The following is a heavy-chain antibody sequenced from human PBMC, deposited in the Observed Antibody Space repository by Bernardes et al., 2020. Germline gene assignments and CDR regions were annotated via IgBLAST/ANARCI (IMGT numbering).Heavy chain of an antibody. CDR3: GRFDSSGSYWEY. V-gene: IGHV5-51*01. J-gene: IGHJ4*02. CDR1: GYTFTSYW. CDR2: IYPGDSDT. Sequence: GESLKISCKASGYTFTSYWIAWVRQMPGKGLEWMGIIYPGDSDTRYSPSFQGQVTISADKSITTAYLQWSSLKASDTAMYYCGRFDSSGSYWEYWGQGTLVTVSS. D-gene: IGHD3-10*01.